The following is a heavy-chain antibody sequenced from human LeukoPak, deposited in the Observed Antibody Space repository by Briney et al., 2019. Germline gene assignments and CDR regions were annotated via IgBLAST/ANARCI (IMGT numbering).Heavy chain of an antibody. J-gene: IGHJ4*02. D-gene: IGHD2-2*01. V-gene: IGHV3-23*01. Sequence: GGSLRLSCAASGFTFSSYAMSWVRQAPGKGLEWVSAISGSGGRYYADSVKGRFIISRDNSKNTVYLQMSSLRAEDTALYYCAKEAFAVVPAAKPDYWGQGTLVTVS. CDR3: AKEAFAVVPAAKPDY. CDR1: GFTFSSYA. CDR2: ISGSGGR.